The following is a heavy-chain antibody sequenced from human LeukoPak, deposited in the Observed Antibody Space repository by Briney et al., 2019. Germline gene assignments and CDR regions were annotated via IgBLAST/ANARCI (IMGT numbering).Heavy chain of an antibody. Sequence: ASVKVSCKASGYTFTSYAMHWVRQAPGQRLEWMGWINAGNGNTKYSQKSQGRVTITRDTSASTAYMELSSLRSEDTAVYYCARDLGYSSSWYYFDYWGQGTLLTVSS. J-gene: IGHJ4*02. CDR3: ARDLGYSSSWYYFDY. CDR1: GYTFTSYA. CDR2: INAGNGNT. D-gene: IGHD6-13*01. V-gene: IGHV1-3*01.